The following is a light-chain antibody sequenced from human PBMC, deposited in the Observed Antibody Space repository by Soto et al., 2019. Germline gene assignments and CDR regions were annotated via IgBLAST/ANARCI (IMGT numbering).Light chain of an antibody. Sequence: EIVLAQSPGTLSLSPGERATLSCRASQSVTNSFLAWYQQKPGQAPRLLIYGASRRATGIPDRFTGSGSGTDFTLTISSLEPEDFAVYYCQQRSNWPPVITFGQGTRLEIK. CDR3: QQRSNWPPVIT. V-gene: IGKV3D-20*02. J-gene: IGKJ5*01. CDR2: GAS. CDR1: QSVTNSF.